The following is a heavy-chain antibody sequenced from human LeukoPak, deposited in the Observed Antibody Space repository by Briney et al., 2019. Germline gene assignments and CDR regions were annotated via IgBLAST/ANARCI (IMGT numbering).Heavy chain of an antibody. J-gene: IGHJ6*03. Sequence: GGSLRLSCAASGFTFDDYAMHWVRQAPGKGLEWVSGISWNSGSIGYADSVKGRFTISRDNAKNSLYLQMNSLRAEDTAVYYCAKAAVDISVYYYYYYMDVWGKGTTVTISS. D-gene: IGHD5-12*01. CDR2: ISWNSGSI. CDR3: AKAAVDISVYYYYYYMDV. V-gene: IGHV3-9*01. CDR1: GFTFDDYA.